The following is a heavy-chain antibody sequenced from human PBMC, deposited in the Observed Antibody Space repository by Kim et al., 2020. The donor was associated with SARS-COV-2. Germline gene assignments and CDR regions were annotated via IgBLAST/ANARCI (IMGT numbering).Heavy chain of an antibody. CDR3: ARGGWSIAAALDY. V-gene: IGHV4-59*13. D-gene: IGHD6-13*01. J-gene: IGHJ4*02. Sequence: SETLSLTCTVSGGSISTYYWSWIRQPPGKGLEWIGYIYYTGSTNYNPSLKSRVTISVDTSKNQFSLKLSSVTAADTAVYYCARGGWSIAAALDYWGQGTLVTVSS. CDR1: GGSISTYY. CDR2: IYYTGST.